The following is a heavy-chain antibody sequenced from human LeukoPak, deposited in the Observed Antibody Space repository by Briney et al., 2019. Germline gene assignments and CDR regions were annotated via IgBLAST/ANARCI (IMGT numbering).Heavy chain of an antibody. CDR1: GFTFSSYA. Sequence: GGSLRLSCAASGFTFSSYAMSWVRQAPGKGLEWVSVIYDSGTTYYADSVKGRFLIFRDTSKNTVDLQMNSLRVEDTAVYYCAGRRSSGWYAYWGQGTLVTVSS. CDR3: AGRRSSGWYAY. V-gene: IGHV3-23*05. D-gene: IGHD6-19*01. CDR2: IYDSGTT. J-gene: IGHJ4*02.